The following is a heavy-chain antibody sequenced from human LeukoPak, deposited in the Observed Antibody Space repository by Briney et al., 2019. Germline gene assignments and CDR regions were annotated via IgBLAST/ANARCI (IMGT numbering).Heavy chain of an antibody. Sequence: GASVTVSCKDSGYTFTGYYMQWVRQAPGQGLEWMGWINPNSGGTNYAQKFPGRVTMTSDTSISTAYMELSSLRSEDTAVYYCAREADYYDSSGYYFDYWGQGTLVTVSS. CDR3: AREADYYDSSGYYFDY. J-gene: IGHJ4*02. V-gene: IGHV1-2*02. CDR1: GYTFTGYY. CDR2: INPNSGGT. D-gene: IGHD3-22*01.